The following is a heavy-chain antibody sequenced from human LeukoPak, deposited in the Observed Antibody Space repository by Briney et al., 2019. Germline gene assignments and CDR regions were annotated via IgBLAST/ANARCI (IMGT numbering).Heavy chain of an antibody. D-gene: IGHD2-2*01. CDR3: AKDQAYCSSTSCYPDPFDY. CDR1: GFTFSSYA. V-gene: IGHV3-23*01. Sequence: PGGSLRLSCAASGFTFSSYAMSWVRQAPGKGLEWVSAISGSGGSTYYADSVKGWFTISRDNSKNTLYLQMNSLRAEDTAVYYCAKDQAYCSSTSCYPDPFDYWGQGTLVTVSS. CDR2: ISGSGGST. J-gene: IGHJ4*02.